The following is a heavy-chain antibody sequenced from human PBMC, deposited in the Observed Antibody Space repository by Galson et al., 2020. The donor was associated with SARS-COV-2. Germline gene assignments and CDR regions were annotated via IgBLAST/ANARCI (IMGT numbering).Heavy chain of an antibody. CDR2: IYPGDSDT. Sequence: GESLKISCEGSGYRFINYWIGWVRQTPGKGLEWMGMIYPGDSDTRYSPSFQGQVTISVDESVNTAYLQWTSLKASDSAMYYCARQGMADTFGAAYWGQGTLVTVSA. CDR1: GYRFINYW. V-gene: IGHV5-51*01. J-gene: IGHJ4*02. CDR3: ARQGMADTFGAAY. D-gene: IGHD3-16*01.